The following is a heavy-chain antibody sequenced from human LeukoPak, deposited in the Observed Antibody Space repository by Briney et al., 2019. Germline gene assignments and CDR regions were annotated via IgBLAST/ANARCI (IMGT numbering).Heavy chain of an antibody. CDR1: GFTFSSYG. V-gene: IGHV3-33*01. CDR2: IWYDGSNK. CDR3: ARSSAARRYFDY. Sequence: GRSLRLSCAASGFTFSSYGMHWVRQAPGKGLEWVAVIWYDGSNKYYADSVKGRFTISRDNSKNTLYLQMNSLRAEDTAVYYCARSSAARRYFDYWGQGTLVTVSS. D-gene: IGHD6-6*01. J-gene: IGHJ4*02.